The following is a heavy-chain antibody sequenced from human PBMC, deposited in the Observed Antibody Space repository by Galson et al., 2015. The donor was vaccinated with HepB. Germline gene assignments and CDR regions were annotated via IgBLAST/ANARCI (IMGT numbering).Heavy chain of an antibody. D-gene: IGHD1-26*01. CDR1: GFTFGSYA. Sequence: SLRLSCAGSGFTFGSYALHWVRQAPGKGLEWMSVISYAGINKYYADSVKVRFTISRDNSKSTLYLQMNSLRGEDTAVYYCANVLVLGMGAPSFDYWGQGTLVTVSS. CDR3: ANVLVLGMGAPSFDY. J-gene: IGHJ4*02. CDR2: ISYAGINK. V-gene: IGHV3-30-3*02.